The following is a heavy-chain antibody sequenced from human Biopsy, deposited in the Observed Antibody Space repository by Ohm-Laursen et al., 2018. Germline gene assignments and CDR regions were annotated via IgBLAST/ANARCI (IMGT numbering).Heavy chain of an antibody. V-gene: IGHV4-59*01. Sequence: GTLSLACTVSGGSISSDWWSWIRQTPGKGLEWIGYVYYSGTTTYNPSLRSRVTISVDTSMNQISLRLQSVTAADTAIYYCTRATNSTGWPYYYFYGMDIWGQGTTVTVSS. CDR3: TRATNSTGWPYYYFYGMDI. CDR1: GGSISSDW. CDR2: VYYSGTT. J-gene: IGHJ6*02. D-gene: IGHD2/OR15-2a*01.